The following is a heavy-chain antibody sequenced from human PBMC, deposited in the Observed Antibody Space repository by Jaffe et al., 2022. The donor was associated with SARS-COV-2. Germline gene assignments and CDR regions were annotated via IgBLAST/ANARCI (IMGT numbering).Heavy chain of an antibody. V-gene: IGHV1-2*02. CDR2: INPNSGGT. D-gene: IGHD3-9*01. J-gene: IGHJ6*02. Sequence: QVQLVQSGAEVKKPGASVKVSCKASGYTFTGYYMHWVRQAPGQGLEWMGWINPNSGGTNYAQKFQGRVTMTRDTSISTAYMELSRLRSDDTAVYYCARDRPEKVRYSKLGYGMDVWGQGTTVTVSS. CDR1: GYTFTGYY. CDR3: ARDRPEKVRYSKLGYGMDV.